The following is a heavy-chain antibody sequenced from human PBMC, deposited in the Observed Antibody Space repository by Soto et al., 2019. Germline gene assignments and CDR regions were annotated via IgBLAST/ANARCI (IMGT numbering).Heavy chain of an antibody. D-gene: IGHD2-21*02. V-gene: IGHV1-69*01. Sequence: QVQLVQSGAEVKKPGSSVKVSCKASGGTFSSYAISWVRQAPGQGLEWMGGIIPIFGTTNYAQKFQVRVTITADESTSTAYMELSSVRSEDTAVYYCARRAYCGGDCYPRAPFDYWGQGTLVTVSS. CDR3: ARRAYCGGDCYPRAPFDY. CDR1: GGTFSSYA. CDR2: IIPIFGTT. J-gene: IGHJ4*02.